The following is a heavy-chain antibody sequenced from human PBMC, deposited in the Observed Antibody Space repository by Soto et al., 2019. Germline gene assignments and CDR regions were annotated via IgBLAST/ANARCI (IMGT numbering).Heavy chain of an antibody. J-gene: IGHJ4*02. D-gene: IGHD3-22*01. CDR2: IYWSNDK. V-gene: IGHV2-5*01. CDR3: AHIYSSGFDY. Sequence: QITLKESGPTLVKPRQTLTLTCTFSGFSLTTSGVGVGWIRQPRGKALEWLVLIYWSNDKRYSPSLKSRLTITKDTPKNQVVLTMTNMDPLDTATYYCAHIYSSGFDYWGQGTLVTVSS. CDR1: GFSLTTSGVG.